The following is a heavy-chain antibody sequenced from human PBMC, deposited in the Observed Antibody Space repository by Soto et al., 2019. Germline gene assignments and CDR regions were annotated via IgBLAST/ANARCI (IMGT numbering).Heavy chain of an antibody. CDR1: GYTFTSYG. Sequence: ASLKVSCKSSGYTFTSYGISWVRHAPGKGLEWMGWISAYNGNTNYAQKLQGRVTMTTDTSTSTAYMELRSLRSDDTAVYYCARSLWKQLDPDDAFDIWGQGTMVTVSS. CDR2: ISAYNGNT. D-gene: IGHD6-13*01. V-gene: IGHV1-18*01. J-gene: IGHJ3*02. CDR3: ARSLWKQLDPDDAFDI.